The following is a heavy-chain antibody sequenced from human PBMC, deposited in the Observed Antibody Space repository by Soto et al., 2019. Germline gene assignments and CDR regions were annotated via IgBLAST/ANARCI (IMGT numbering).Heavy chain of an antibody. CDR2: IKSKTDGGTT. J-gene: IGHJ4*02. CDR3: TTGPGRYGDYVSDY. D-gene: IGHD4-17*01. CDR1: GFTFSNAW. Sequence: EVQLVESGGGLVKPGGSLRLSCAASGFTFSNAWMNWVRQAPGKGLEWVGRIKSKTDGGTTDYAAPVKGRFTISRDDSKNTLYLQMNSLKTEDTAVYYCTTGPGRYGDYVSDYWGQGTLVTVSS. V-gene: IGHV3-15*07.